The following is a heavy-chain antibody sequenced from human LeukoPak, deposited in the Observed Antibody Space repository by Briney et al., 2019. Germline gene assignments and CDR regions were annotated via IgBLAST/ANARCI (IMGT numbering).Heavy chain of an antibody. CDR1: GYTFTSYG. Sequence: ASVKVSCKASGYTFTSYGISWVRQAPGQGLEWMGWISAYNGNTNYAQKLQGRVTMTTDTSTSTAYMELRSLRSDDTAAYYCARSRRYYYFWSGPVFDYWGQGILVTVSS. V-gene: IGHV1-18*01. D-gene: IGHD3-3*01. CDR2: ISAYNGNT. CDR3: ARSRRYYYFWSGPVFDY. J-gene: IGHJ4*02.